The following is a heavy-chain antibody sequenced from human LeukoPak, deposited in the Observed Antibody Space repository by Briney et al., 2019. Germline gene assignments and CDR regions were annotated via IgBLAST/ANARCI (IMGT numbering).Heavy chain of an antibody. V-gene: IGHV5-51*01. CDR3: ARLGIAAAGLPTTNWFDP. J-gene: IGHJ5*02. CDR1: GYTFTSYW. CDR2: IYPGDSDT. D-gene: IGHD6-13*01. Sequence: GESLKISCKGSGYTFTSYWIAWVRQMPGKGLEWMGIIYPGDSDTRYSPSFQGQVTISADKSIRTAYLQWSSLKASDTAMYYCARLGIAAAGLPTTNWFDPWGQGTLVTVSS.